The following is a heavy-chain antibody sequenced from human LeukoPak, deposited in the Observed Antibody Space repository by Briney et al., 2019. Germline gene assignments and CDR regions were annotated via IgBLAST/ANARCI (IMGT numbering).Heavy chain of an antibody. V-gene: IGHV3-30*04. CDR3: ARGEGYFKRFDP. CDR2: ISYDGSNK. CDR1: GFTFSSYA. J-gene: IGHJ5*02. Sequence: GGSLRLSCAASGFTFSSYAMHWVRQAPGKGLEWVAVISYDGSNKYYSDSVKGRFTISRDNSKNTLYLQMNSLRAEDTAVYYCARGEGYFKRFDPWGQGTLVTVSS. D-gene: IGHD2-15*01.